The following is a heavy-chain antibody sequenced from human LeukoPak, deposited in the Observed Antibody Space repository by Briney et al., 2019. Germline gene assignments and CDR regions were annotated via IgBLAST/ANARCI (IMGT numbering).Heavy chain of an antibody. V-gene: IGHV1-2*02. D-gene: IGHD6-13*01. CDR3: VGSNWAAGAAFDS. CDR1: GYHFTAFY. CDR2: IKSDSGGT. J-gene: IGHJ4*02. Sequence: ASLEVPCKASGYHFTAFYMHWVRPAPGQGLEWTGWIKSDSGGTDYSRNYRCRVTMTRDTSISTAYMELTRLTSNDTAVYYCVGSNWAAGAAFDSWGQGTQVTVSS.